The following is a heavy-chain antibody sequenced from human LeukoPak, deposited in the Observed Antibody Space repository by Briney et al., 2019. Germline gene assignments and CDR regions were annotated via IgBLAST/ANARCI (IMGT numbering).Heavy chain of an antibody. J-gene: IGHJ4*02. CDR3: ARSLHTYYYDSSGYYSTLYYFDY. CDR1: GGSISSYY. CDR2: IYTSGST. V-gene: IGHV4-4*09. Sequence: PSETLSLTCTVSGGSISSYYRSWIRQPPGKGLEWIGYIYTSGSTNYHPSLKSRVTISVDTSKNQFSLKLSSVTAADTAVYYCARSLHTYYYDSSGYYSTLYYFDYWGQGTLVTVSS. D-gene: IGHD3-22*01.